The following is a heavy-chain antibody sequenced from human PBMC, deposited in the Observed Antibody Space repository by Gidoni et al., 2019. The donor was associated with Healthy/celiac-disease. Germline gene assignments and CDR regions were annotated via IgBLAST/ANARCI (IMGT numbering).Heavy chain of an antibody. J-gene: IGHJ3*02. Sequence: QVQLVQSGAEVKKPGSSVKVSCKASVGTFSSYAISWVRQAPGQGLEWMGGIIPILGIANYAQKFQGRVTITADKSTSTAYMELSSLRSEDTAVYYCARRYYYDSSGYYARGGGVLDAFDIWGQGTMVTVSS. CDR3: ARRYYYDSSGYYARGGGVLDAFDI. V-gene: IGHV1-69*10. CDR1: VGTFSSYA. D-gene: IGHD3-22*01. CDR2: IIPILGIA.